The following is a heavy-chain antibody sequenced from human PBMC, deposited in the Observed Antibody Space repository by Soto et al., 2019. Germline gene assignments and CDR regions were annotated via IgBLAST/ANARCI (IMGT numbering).Heavy chain of an antibody. CDR1: GFTFSSYD. CDR2: IGTAGDT. V-gene: IGHV3-13*04. CDR3: ARSPPGGYHYYYGMDV. Sequence: EVQLVESGGGLVQPGGSLRLSCAASGFTFSSYDMQWVRQATGKGLEWVSAIGTAGDTYYPGSVKGRFTISRENAKHFLYLQMNSLRAGDTAVYYCARSPPGGYHYYYGMDVWGQGTTVTVSS. J-gene: IGHJ6*02. D-gene: IGHD3-22*01.